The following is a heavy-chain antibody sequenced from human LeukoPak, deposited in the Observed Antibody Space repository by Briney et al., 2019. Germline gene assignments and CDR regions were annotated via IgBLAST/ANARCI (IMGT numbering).Heavy chain of an antibody. Sequence: GGSLRLSCTVSGFTFSSFTMNWVRHGPGKGLEWVASISNSGDYIPYADSLKGRFTISRDNAKNSLFLQMSSLRAEDTAVYYCAREMYAGWYFAFDIWGQGTMVTVSS. V-gene: IGHV3-21*01. J-gene: IGHJ3*02. D-gene: IGHD6-19*01. CDR1: GFTFSSFT. CDR2: ISNSGDYI. CDR3: AREMYAGWYFAFDI.